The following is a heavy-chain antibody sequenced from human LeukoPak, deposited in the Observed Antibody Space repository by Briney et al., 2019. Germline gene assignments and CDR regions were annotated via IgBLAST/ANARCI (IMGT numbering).Heavy chain of an antibody. CDR1: GFTFSRYW. Sequence: PGGSLRLSCAASGFTFSRYWMRWVRQAPGGGLEGVAKIKNCGSEEYYVDSVKGRFTISRDNARNSLFLQMNSLTVEDTAVYYCARAIRGSAVDTGDRWGQGTLVTVSS. CDR2: IKNCGSEE. D-gene: IGHD3-10*01. V-gene: IGHV3-7*01. J-gene: IGHJ4*02. CDR3: ARAIRGSAVDTGDR.